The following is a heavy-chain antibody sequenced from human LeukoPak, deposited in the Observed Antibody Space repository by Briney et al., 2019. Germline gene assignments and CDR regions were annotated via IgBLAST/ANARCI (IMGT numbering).Heavy chain of an antibody. D-gene: IGHD3-22*01. CDR2: INHSGST. V-gene: IGHV4-34*01. CDR3: ARIGYDSSGHNEYYFDY. Sequence: SETLSLTYAVYGGSFSGYYWSWIRQPPGKGLEWIGEINHSGSTNYNPSLKSRVTISVDTSKNQFSLKLSSVTAADTAVYYCARIGYDSSGHNEYYFDYWGQGTLVTVSS. J-gene: IGHJ4*02. CDR1: GGSFSGYY.